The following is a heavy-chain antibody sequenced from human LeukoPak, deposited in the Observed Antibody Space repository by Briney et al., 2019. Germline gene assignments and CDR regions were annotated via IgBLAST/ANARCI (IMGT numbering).Heavy chain of an antibody. CDR2: IHYSGRT. CDR3: AGRPRGWRSDL. J-gene: IGHJ5*02. Sequence: PSETLSLTCTASGVTISNFYWNWVRQPPGKGLEWVGYIHYSGRTIYNPSVKSRVTMSVDTSKNYFYLQLTSVTAADTAVYYCAGRPRGWRSDLCGQGTGVTVTS. CDR1: GVTISNFY. V-gene: IGHV4-59*01. D-gene: IGHD6-19*01.